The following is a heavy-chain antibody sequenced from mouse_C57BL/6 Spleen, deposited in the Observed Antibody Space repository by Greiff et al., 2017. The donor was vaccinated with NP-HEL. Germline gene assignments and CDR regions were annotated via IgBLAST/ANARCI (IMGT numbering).Heavy chain of an antibody. J-gene: IGHJ3*01. V-gene: IGHV5-17*01. CDR3: AREVYYIPWGAY. Sequence: EVMLVESGGGLVKPGGSLKLSCAASGFTFSDYGMHWVRQAPEKGLEWVAYISSGSSTIYYADTVKGRFTISRANAKNTLFMQMTSLRSEDTAMYYSAREVYYIPWGAYCGEESLGAVS. D-gene: IGHD1-1*01. CDR1: GFTFSDYG. CDR2: ISSGSSTI.